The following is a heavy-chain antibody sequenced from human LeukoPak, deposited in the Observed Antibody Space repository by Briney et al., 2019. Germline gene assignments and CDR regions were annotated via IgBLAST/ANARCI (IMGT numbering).Heavy chain of an antibody. CDR2: IIPIFGTA. J-gene: IGHJ4*02. V-gene: IGHV1-69*05. Sequence: SVKVSCKASGGTFSSYAISWVRQAPGQGREWMGRIIPIFGTANYAQKFQGRVTITTDESTSTAYMELSSLRSEDTAVYYCARGRSGWDGVHDYWGQGTLVTVSS. CDR3: ARGRSGWDGVHDY. D-gene: IGHD6-19*01. CDR1: GGTFSSYA.